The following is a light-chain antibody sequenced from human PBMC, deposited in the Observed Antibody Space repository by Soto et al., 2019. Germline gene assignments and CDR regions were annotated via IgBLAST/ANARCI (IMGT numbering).Light chain of an antibody. CDR1: QYISTY. CDR2: SAS. J-gene: IGKJ4*02. Sequence: DIHMTQSPSSLSASVWDRVTITCRASQYISTYLNWYRQKSGKAPEVLIYSASTLQSGVPSRFSGRGSGTDFTLTIIGLQSEDFATYYCQQSYTTPRTFGAGTKVDIK. V-gene: IGKV1-39*01. CDR3: QQSYTTPRT.